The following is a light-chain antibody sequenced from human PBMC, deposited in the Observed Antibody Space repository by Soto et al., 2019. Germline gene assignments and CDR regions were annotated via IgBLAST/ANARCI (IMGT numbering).Light chain of an antibody. Sequence: EIVLTQSPATLSLSPGDIATLSCGASQTVSSSLAWYQQKPGQAPRLLIYEASNRATGFPARFSGGGSGADFTLTIRSLEPEDFALYYCQQHINSPLTFGGGTKVDI. CDR3: QQHINSPLT. V-gene: IGKV3-11*01. J-gene: IGKJ4*01. CDR1: QTVSSS. CDR2: EAS.